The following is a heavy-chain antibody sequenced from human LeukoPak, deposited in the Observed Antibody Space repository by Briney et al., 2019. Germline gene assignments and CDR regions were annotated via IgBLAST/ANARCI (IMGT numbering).Heavy chain of an antibody. CDR1: GGSFSGYY. CDR3: ASLSHNGPTYYFDY. CDR2: INPSGSA. D-gene: IGHD1-1*01. J-gene: IGHJ4*02. V-gene: IGHV4-34*01. Sequence: SETLSLTCAVSGGSFSGYYWSWIRQPPGKGLQWIGEINPSGSANYNPSLKSRVSISVDTSKNHFSLNLSSVTAADTAVYYCASLSHNGPTYYFDYWGQGTLVTVSS.